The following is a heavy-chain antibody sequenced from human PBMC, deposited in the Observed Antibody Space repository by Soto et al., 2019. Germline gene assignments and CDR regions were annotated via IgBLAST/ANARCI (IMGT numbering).Heavy chain of an antibody. CDR1: GGPISSYY. V-gene: IGHV4-59*01. D-gene: IGHD3-22*01. Sequence: SETLSLTCTVSGGPISSYYWSWIRQPPGKGLEWIGYIYYSGSTNYNPSLKSRVTISVDTSKKQFSLKLSSVTAADTAVYYCAREDYDSSAYDAFDIWGQGTMVTVSS. J-gene: IGHJ3*02. CDR2: IYYSGST. CDR3: AREDYDSSAYDAFDI.